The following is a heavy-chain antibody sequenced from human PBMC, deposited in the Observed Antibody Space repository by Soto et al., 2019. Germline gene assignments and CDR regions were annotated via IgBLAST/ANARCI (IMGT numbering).Heavy chain of an antibody. J-gene: IGHJ6*02. CDR3: ARLYCSSTSCPTYYYGMDV. CDR1: GGSFSGYY. V-gene: IGHV4-34*01. Sequence: QVQLQQWGAGLLKPSETLSLTCAVYGGSFSGYYWSWIRQPPGKGLEWIGEINHSGSTNYNPSLKSRVTISVDTSQNQFSLKLSSVTAADTAVYYCARLYCSSTSCPTYYYGMDVWGQGTTVTVSS. D-gene: IGHD2-2*01. CDR2: INHSGST.